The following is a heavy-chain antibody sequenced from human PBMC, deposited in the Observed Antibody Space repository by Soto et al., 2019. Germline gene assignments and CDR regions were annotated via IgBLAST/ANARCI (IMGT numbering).Heavy chain of an antibody. Sequence: SETLSLTCTVTGGAISGYYWTWMRQSAGGGLEWIGRIYSSGSTNYNPSLKSRVTIPLDTSMNHFSLRLSSVTAADTAVYYCARGQRFSDWFDPWGQGTLVTVSS. J-gene: IGHJ5*02. CDR3: ARGQRFSDWFDP. CDR2: IYSSGST. CDR1: GGAISGYY. D-gene: IGHD3-3*01. V-gene: IGHV4-4*07.